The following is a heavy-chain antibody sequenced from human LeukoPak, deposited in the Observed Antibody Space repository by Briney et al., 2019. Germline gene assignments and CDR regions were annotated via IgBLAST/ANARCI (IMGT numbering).Heavy chain of an antibody. D-gene: IGHD3-3*01. V-gene: IGHV1-2*02. CDR1: GYTFTSYY. J-gene: IGHJ4*02. CDR2: INPNSGGT. Sequence: GASVKVSCKASGYTFTSYYIDWVRQAPGQGLEWMGWINPNSGGTNYAQKFQGRVTMTRDTSISTAYMELSRLRSDDTAVYYCARAYYDFWSGYPDQRGIDYWGQGTLVTVSP. CDR3: ARAYYDFWSGYPDQRGIDY.